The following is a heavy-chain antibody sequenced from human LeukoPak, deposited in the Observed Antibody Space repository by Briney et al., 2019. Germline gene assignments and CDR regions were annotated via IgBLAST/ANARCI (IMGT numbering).Heavy chain of an antibody. CDR2: INGDGSSS. J-gene: IGHJ6*02. Sequence: GGSLRLSCAASGFTFSTYWMHWVRQAPGKGLVWVSRINGDGSSSTYADSVKGRFTISRDNAKNTLYLQINSLRTEDTAVYYCTRNPGMDVWGQGTTVTVSS. CDR3: TRNPGMDV. CDR1: GFTFSTYW. V-gene: IGHV3-74*01.